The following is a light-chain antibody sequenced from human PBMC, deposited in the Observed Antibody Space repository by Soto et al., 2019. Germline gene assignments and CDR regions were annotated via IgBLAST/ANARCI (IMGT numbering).Light chain of an antibody. CDR3: QQNYNLQGT. V-gene: IGKV3-11*01. CDR1: QSIGTY. Sequence: EIVLTQSPATLSLSPGDRATLSCWASQSIGTYANWFQQKPGQPPRLLIYGASTRVIGIPDRISGSGSGTDFSLTINSLEPEDSAVYYCQQNYNLQGTFGQGTKVDIK. J-gene: IGKJ1*01. CDR2: GAS.